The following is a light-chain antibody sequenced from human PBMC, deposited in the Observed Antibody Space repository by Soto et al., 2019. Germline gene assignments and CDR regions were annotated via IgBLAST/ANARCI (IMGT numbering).Light chain of an antibody. V-gene: IGKV2-28*01. Sequence: DIVMTQSPLSLSVTPGEPASISCRCSQSLLQRNGYNYLDWYLQKPGQSPQLLISLGSNRASGVPDRFSGSGSGTDFTLKISRVEAEDVGVYYCMQALQTSFTFGPGTKVDIK. CDR2: LGS. CDR1: QSLLQRNGYNY. CDR3: MQALQTSFT. J-gene: IGKJ3*01.